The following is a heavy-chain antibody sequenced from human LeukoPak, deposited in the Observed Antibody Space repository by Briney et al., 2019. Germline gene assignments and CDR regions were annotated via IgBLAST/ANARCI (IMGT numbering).Heavy chain of an antibody. CDR3: ARDTRGYCSSTSCSYFDY. Sequence: GGSLTLSCAASGFTFSSYGMHWVRQAPGKGLEWVAVIWYDGSNKYYADSVKGRFTISRDNSKNTLYLQMNSLRAEDTAVYYCARDTRGYCSSTSCSYFDYWGQGTLVTVSS. J-gene: IGHJ4*02. D-gene: IGHD2-2*01. CDR1: GFTFSSYG. V-gene: IGHV3-33*01. CDR2: IWYDGSNK.